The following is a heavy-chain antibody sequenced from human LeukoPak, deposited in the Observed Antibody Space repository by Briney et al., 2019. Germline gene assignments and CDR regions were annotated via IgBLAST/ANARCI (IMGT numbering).Heavy chain of an antibody. D-gene: IGHD3-10*01. CDR1: GFTVSSNY. CDR3: ASGGGSGSYYNAPFDY. CDR2: IYSGGST. J-gene: IGHJ4*02. Sequence: GGSLRLSCAASGFTVSSNYMSWVRQAPGKGLEWVSVIYSGGSTYYADSVKGRFIISRDNSKNTLYLQMNSLRAEDTAVYYCASGGGSGSYYNAPFDYWGQGTLVTVSS. V-gene: IGHV3-66*01.